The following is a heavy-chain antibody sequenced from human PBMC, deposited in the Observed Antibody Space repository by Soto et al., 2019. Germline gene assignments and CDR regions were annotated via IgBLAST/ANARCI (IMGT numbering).Heavy chain of an antibody. D-gene: IGHD3-16*01. V-gene: IGHV4-31*03. CDR1: GGSITSGGYY. J-gene: IGHJ4*02. CDR2: MFYSGTT. CDR3: ARGAYSRGRTFDS. Sequence: QVQLQESGPGLVKPSQTLSLTCTVSGGSITSGGYYWSWIRQHPGKGLEWIGHMFYSGTTHYNPSLKSRIRIAVGSAQNLLTLELSSVTAADTAVYFCARGAYSRGRTFDSWGQGTLVTVSS.